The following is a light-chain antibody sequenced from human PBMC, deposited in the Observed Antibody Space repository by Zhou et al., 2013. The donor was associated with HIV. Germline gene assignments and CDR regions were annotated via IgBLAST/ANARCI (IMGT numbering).Light chain of an antibody. CDR2: AAS. V-gene: IGKV3-20*01. J-gene: IGKJ2*01. Sequence: EIVLTQSPGTLSLSPGERATLSCRASQSVSSSYLAWYQQKPGQAPRLLIYAASSRATGIPDRFSGSGSGTDFTLTISRLEPEDFAVYYCQQYGSSPSYTFGRGDQGGD. CDR3: QQYGSSPSYT. CDR1: QSVSSSY.